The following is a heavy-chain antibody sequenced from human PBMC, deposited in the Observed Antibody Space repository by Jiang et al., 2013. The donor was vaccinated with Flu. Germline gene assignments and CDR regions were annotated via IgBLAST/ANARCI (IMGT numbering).Heavy chain of an antibody. CDR3: ARTSGANWNYGPFRSSPNAFDI. CDR1: GGSISSGGYY. Sequence: GPGLVKPSQTLSLTCTVSGGSISSGGYYWSWIRQHPGKGLEWIGYIYYSGSTYYNPSLKSRVTISVDTSKNQFSLRLSSVTAADTAVYYCARTSGANWNYGPFRSSPNAFDIWGQGTMVTVSS. J-gene: IGHJ3*02. CDR2: IYYSGST. V-gene: IGHV4-31*03. D-gene: IGHD1-7*01.